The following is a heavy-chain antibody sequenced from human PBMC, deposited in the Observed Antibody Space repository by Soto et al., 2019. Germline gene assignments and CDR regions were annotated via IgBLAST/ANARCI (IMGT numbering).Heavy chain of an antibody. CDR1: GFAFSSYG. J-gene: IGHJ4*02. CDR3: ARDLRGFCTSANCYGDFDY. V-gene: IGHV1-18*04. CDR2: ISRFNGT. D-gene: IGHD2-2*01. Sequence: QGQLVQSGAEVKKSGAAVKVSCKASGFAFSSYGINWVRQAPGQGLEWMGWISRFNGTKYTQKFQGRVTMTTDTATTTAYLELRGLKSDDTAVYYCARDLRGFCTSANCYGDFDYWGQGTLITVSS.